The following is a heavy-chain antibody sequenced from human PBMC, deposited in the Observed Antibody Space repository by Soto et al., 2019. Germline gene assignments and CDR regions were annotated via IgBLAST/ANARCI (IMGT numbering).Heavy chain of an antibody. V-gene: IGHV3-11*01. CDR1: GFTSSDYY. D-gene: IGHD2-21*01. J-gene: IGHJ6*04. CDR2: ISGSGSTL. Sequence: QVQLVESGGGLVKPGGSLRLSCAASGFTSSDYYMNWIRQAPGKGLEWVSYISGSGSTLYYADSVEGRFTSSRDNATNALYLQMNSLRAEDAAVYYCARDPYCDPFLGMDVWGKVTTVTVSS. CDR3: ARDPYCDPFLGMDV.